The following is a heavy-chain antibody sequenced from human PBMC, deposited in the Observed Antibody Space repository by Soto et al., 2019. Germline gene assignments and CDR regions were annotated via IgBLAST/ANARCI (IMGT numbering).Heavy chain of an antibody. CDR1: GGSFSGYY. D-gene: IGHD4-17*01. Sequence: QVQLQQWGAGLLKPSETLSLTCAVYGGSFSGYYWSWIRQPPGKGLEWVGEINHSGSTNYNPSLRSQVTISVDTSKNQFSMKLSSVTAADTAVYYCARGDDYGDAWGQGTLVTVSS. J-gene: IGHJ5*02. V-gene: IGHV4-34*01. CDR3: ARGDDYGDA. CDR2: INHSGST.